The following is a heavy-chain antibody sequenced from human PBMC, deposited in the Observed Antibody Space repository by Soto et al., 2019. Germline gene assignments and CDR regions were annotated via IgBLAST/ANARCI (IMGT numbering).Heavy chain of an antibody. J-gene: IGHJ4*02. CDR1: GDSINSGGYC. V-gene: IGHV4-31*03. D-gene: IGHD5-18*01. CDR2: ISYGGST. Sequence: QVQLQESGPGLVKPSQTLSLTCTVSGDSINSGGYCWSWIRQHPGKGLEWIGCISYGGSTSYTASLKSRVTISVDTSKNQFSLKLSSVTAADTAVYYCSRGILVWGQGTLITVSS. CDR3: SRGILV.